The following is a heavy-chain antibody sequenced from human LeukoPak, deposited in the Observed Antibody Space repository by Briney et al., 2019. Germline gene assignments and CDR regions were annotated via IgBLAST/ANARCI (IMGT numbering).Heavy chain of an antibody. CDR3: AGRRVLDASFDY. Sequence: GGSLRLSXAASGFTVSNNYMSWVRQAQGKGLEWVSVIYSVDNTYYVESAKGRFTISRDNSKNTLFLQMNRLRAEDTAVYYCAGRRVLDASFDYWGQGTLVTVSS. V-gene: IGHV3-66*02. D-gene: IGHD3-16*01. CDR1: GFTVSNNY. J-gene: IGHJ4*02. CDR2: IYSVDNT.